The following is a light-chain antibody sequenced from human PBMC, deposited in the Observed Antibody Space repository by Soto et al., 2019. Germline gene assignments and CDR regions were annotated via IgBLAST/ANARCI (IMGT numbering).Light chain of an antibody. J-gene: IGKJ1*01. V-gene: IGKV1-27*01. CDR1: QDIYIS. Sequence: IHMTHSPSPLSVSVGDRVPITCRAIQDIYISLAWFQQRPGKVPKLLIYAASTLQSGVPSRFSGSGSGTDFTLTVSSLQVEDFATYYCQQTDTIPRTFGQGTKV. CDR2: AAS. CDR3: QQTDTIPRT.